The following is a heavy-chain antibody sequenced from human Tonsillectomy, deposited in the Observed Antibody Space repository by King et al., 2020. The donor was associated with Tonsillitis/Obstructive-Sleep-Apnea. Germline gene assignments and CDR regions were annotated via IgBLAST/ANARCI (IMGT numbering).Heavy chain of an antibody. J-gene: IGHJ4*02. V-gene: IGHV3-11*01. CDR1: GFTFSDYY. D-gene: IGHD2-15*01. CDR2: IDGSGTIT. CDR3: VEAGSRAWIDY. Sequence: VQLVESGGGLVKPGGSLRLSCAASGFTFSDYYMSWIRQAPGKGLEWLSYIDGSGTITYYADSVKGRVTISRDNAENSLYLQMDSLRADDTAIYYCVEAGSRAWIDYWGQGTLVTVSS.